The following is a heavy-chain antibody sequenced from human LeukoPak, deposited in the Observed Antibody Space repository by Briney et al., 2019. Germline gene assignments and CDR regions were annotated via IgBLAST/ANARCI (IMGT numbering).Heavy chain of an antibody. V-gene: IGHV3-23*01. J-gene: IGHJ4*02. Sequence: GSLRLSCAASGFTFSKYWVTWVRQAPGKGLEWVSAISGSGGSTYYADSVKGRLTISRDNSKNTLYLQMNSLRAEDTAVYYCAKDRNLIVGATDYWGQGTLVTVSS. CDR2: ISGSGGST. CDR1: GFTFSKYW. D-gene: IGHD1-26*01. CDR3: AKDRNLIVGATDY.